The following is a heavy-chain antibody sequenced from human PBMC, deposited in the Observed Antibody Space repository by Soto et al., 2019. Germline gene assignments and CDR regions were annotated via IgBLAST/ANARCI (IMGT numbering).Heavy chain of an antibody. V-gene: IGHV3-30*18. Sequence: PGGSLRLSCAASGFIFSSYGMHWVRQAPGKGLEWVAVISYDGTNKYYADSVKGRFTISRDNSKNTLYLQMNSLRAEDTAVYYCAKSPESPSEYMVRGVTYFDYWGQGTLVTVSS. CDR1: GFIFSSYG. CDR2: ISYDGTNK. J-gene: IGHJ4*02. CDR3: AKSPESPSEYMVRGVTYFDY. D-gene: IGHD3-10*01.